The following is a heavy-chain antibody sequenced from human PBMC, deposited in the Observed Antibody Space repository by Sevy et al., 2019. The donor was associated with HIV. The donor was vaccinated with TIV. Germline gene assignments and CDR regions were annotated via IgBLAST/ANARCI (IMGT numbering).Heavy chain of an antibody. V-gene: IGHV4-59*01. CDR2: IYHSGTT. Sequence: SDTLSLTCTISGASISYYYWSWIRRPPGKGLEWIGYIYHSGTTNYNPSLKSRVSISVDMSKNQFSLKLTSVTAADTAVYYCARDPGGGGMVNWGQGTLVTVSS. J-gene: IGHJ4*02. CDR1: GASISYYY. CDR3: ARDPGGGGMVN. D-gene: IGHD3-10*01.